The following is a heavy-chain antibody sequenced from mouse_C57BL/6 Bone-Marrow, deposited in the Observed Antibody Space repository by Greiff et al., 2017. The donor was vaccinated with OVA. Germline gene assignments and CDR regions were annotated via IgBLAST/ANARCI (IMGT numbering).Heavy chain of an antibody. CDR3: ARRLRWYFDD. J-gene: IGHJ1*03. D-gene: IGHD1-1*01. CDR1: GYTFTDYN. Sequence: VQLKESGPELVKPGASVKIPCKASGYTFTDYNMDWVKQSHGKSLEWIGDINPNTGGTIYNKKFKGKATLTVDKSSSTAYMELRSLTSEDTAVYYCARRLRWYFDDWGTGTTVTVSS. CDR2: INPNTGGT. V-gene: IGHV1-18*01.